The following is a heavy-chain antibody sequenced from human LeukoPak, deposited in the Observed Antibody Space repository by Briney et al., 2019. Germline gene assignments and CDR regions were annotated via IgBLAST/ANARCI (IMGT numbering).Heavy chain of an antibody. CDR1: GFTFINYA. Sequence: PGGSLRLSCTASGFTFINYAVSWVRKAPGKGLEWVSAISGSGGTTYYADSVKGRFTISRDNSKNTLYLQMNSLRAEDTAIYYCAKNPSLGTYFRFDSWGQGTLVTVSS. D-gene: IGHD2/OR15-2a*01. V-gene: IGHV3-23*01. CDR2: ISGSGGTT. J-gene: IGHJ5*01. CDR3: AKNPSLGTYFRFDS.